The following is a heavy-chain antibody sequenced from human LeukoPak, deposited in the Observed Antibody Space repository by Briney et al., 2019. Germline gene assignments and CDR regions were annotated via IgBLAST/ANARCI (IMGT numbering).Heavy chain of an antibody. J-gene: IGHJ5*02. CDR3: AREFTYYYDSSGHGFDP. Sequence: SEPLSLTCTVSGGSISSYYWRWIRQPPGKGLEWIGYIYYSGSTNYNPSLKSRVTISVDTSKNQFSLKLSSMTAADTAVYYCAREFTYYYDSSGHGFDPWGQGTLVTVSS. V-gene: IGHV4-59*01. CDR1: GGSISSYY. D-gene: IGHD3-22*01. CDR2: IYYSGST.